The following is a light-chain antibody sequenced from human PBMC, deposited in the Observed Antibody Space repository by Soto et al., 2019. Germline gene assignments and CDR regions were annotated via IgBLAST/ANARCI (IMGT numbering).Light chain of an antibody. CDR2: DVS. J-gene: IGLJ1*01. CDR3: SSFTNSTTYV. CDR1: SSDVGSYNY. V-gene: IGLV2-14*01. Sequence: QSALTQPASVSGSPGQSITISCTGTSSDVGSYNYVSWYQQHPSKAPKLMIHDVSNRPSGVSNRFSGSKSGNTASLTISGLQAEDEADYYCSSFTNSTTYVFGTGT.